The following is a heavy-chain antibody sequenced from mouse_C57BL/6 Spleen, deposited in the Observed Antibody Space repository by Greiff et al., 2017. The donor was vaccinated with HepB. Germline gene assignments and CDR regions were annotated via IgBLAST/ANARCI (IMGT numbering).Heavy chain of an antibody. D-gene: IGHD1-1*01. V-gene: IGHV3-6*01. CDR2: ISYDGSN. CDR3: ARDAPYYYGSSYGAMDY. CDR1: GYSITSGYY. J-gene: IGHJ4*01. Sequence: VQLKESGPGLVKPSQSLSLTCSVTGYSITSGYYWNWIRQFPGNKLEWMGYISYDGSNNYNPSLKNRISITRDTSKNQFFLKLNSVTTEDTATYYCARDAPYYYGSSYGAMDYWGQGTSVTVSS.